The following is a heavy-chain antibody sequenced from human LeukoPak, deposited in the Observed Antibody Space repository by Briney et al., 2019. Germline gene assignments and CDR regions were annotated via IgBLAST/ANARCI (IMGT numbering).Heavy chain of an antibody. D-gene: IGHD4-17*01. CDR1: GGSISSYY. CDR2: IYYSGST. J-gene: IGHJ5*02. V-gene: IGHV4-59*08. Sequence: TSETLSLTCTVSGGSISSYYWSWIRQPPGKGLEWIGYIYYSGSTNYNPSLKSRVTISVDTSKNQFSLKLSSVTAADTAVYYCARRGTTDCWFDPWGQGTLVTVSS. CDR3: ARRGTTDCWFDP.